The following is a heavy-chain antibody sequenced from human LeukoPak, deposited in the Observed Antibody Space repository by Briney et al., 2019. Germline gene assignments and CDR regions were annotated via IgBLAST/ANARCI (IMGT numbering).Heavy chain of an antibody. Sequence: SVKVSCKASGYTFTSYGISWVRQAPGQGLEWMGGIIPIFGTANYAQKFQGGVTITADESTSTAYMELSSLRSEDTAVYYCATDSSGWRYYFDYWGQGTLVTVSS. CDR2: IIPIFGTA. CDR3: ATDSSGWRYYFDY. D-gene: IGHD6-19*01. CDR1: GYTFTSYG. V-gene: IGHV1-69*13. J-gene: IGHJ4*02.